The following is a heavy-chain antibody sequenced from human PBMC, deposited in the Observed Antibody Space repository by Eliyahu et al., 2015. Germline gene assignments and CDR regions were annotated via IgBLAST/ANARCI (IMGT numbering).Heavy chain of an antibody. CDR3: AKERGYNYDFFYYYGMAV. Sequence: QVRLVESGGGVVQPGRSLXLSCAASGFTFDSYGMHWVRQAPGKGLEWLSAISFDGSDKFYGDSVKGRFTISRDNSRNMVYLEMNSLRPEDTATYYCAKERGYNYDFFYYYGMAVWGQGTTVTVFS. CDR1: GFTFDSYG. CDR2: ISFDGSDK. V-gene: IGHV3-30*18. J-gene: IGHJ6*02. D-gene: IGHD3/OR15-3a*01.